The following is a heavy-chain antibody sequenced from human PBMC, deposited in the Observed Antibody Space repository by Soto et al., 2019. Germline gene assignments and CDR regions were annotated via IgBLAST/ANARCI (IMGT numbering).Heavy chain of an antibody. CDR1: GYTFTGYY. J-gene: IGHJ6*02. CDR2: INPNSGGT. D-gene: IGHD3-10*01. Sequence: ASVKVSCKASGYTFTGYYMHWVRQAPGQGLEWMGWINPNSGGTNYAQKFQGWVTMTRDTSISTAYMELSRLRSDDTAVYYCARMCNNITMVRGGPFYDMDVWGQGTTVTVSS. CDR3: ARMCNNITMVRGGPFYDMDV. V-gene: IGHV1-2*04.